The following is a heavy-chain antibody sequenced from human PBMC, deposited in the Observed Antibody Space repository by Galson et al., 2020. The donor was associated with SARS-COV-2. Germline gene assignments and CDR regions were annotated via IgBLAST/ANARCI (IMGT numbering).Heavy chain of an antibody. J-gene: IGHJ4*02. Sequence: ETSETLSLTCTVSRGSLPGHYWSWVRQFPGTGLEWIGYISDTGTTHFNPSLRSRVTMSVDTPKNQFSLKVKSVTAADTAVYFCAKLAEGRRTSEDYWGRGTLVTVSS. CDR3: AKLAEGRRTSEDY. CDR2: ISDTGTT. CDR1: RGSLPGHY. V-gene: IGHV4-59*08.